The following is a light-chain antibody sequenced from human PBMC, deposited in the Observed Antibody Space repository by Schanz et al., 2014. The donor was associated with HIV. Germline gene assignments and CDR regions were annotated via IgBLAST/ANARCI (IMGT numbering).Light chain of an antibody. CDR1: QNIANW. V-gene: IGKV1-5*03. CDR3: QQAKSFPQT. Sequence: DIQMTQSPSTLSGSVGDRVTITCRASQNIANWVAWYQQKPGTAPNLLIFQASTLNTGVPSRFSGSGSGTDFTLTIDKVQPDDYATYYCQQAKSFPQTFGGGTRVDI. J-gene: IGKJ4*01. CDR2: QAS.